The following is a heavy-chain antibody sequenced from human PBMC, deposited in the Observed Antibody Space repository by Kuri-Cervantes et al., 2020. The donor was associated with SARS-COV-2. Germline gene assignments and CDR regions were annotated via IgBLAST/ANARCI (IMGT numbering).Heavy chain of an antibody. CDR2: ISYDGSNK. V-gene: IGHV3-30*18. D-gene: IGHD6-19*01. CDR1: GFTFSSYS. CDR3: AKATHSSGWSPDY. J-gene: IGHJ4*02. Sequence: GGSLRLSCAASGFTFSSYSMNWVRQAPGKGLEWVAVISYDGSNKYYADSVKGRFTISRDNSKNTLYLQMNSLRAEDTAVYYCAKATHSSGWSPDYWGQGTLVTVSS.